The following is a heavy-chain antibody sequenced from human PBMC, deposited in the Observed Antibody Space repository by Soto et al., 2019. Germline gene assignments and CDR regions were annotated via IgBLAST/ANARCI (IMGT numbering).Heavy chain of an antibody. CDR3: AKDALAYYDFWS. CDR2: ISNSGRST. D-gene: IGHD3-3*01. J-gene: IGHJ4*02. V-gene: IGHV3-23*01. CDR1: VLTFISYA. Sequence: GWSLRLSCASSVLTFISYAMSWVRQAPGKGLEWVSHISNSGRSTKYADSVKGRFTISRDNSKNTLYLQMNSLRAEDTAIYYCAKDALAYYDFWSWGQGTLVTVSS.